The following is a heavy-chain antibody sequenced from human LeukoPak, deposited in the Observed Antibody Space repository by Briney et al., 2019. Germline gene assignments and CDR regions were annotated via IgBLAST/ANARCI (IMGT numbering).Heavy chain of an antibody. J-gene: IGHJ6*03. CDR1: GGSISSSSYY. CDR3: ARVSVYCSGGSCYRYYYYYYYMDV. V-gene: IGHV4-39*07. Sequence: SETLSLTCTVSGGSISSSSYYWGWIRQPPGKGLEWIGSIYYSGSTYYNPSLKSRVTISVDTSKNQFSLKLSSVTAADTAVYYCARVSVYCSGGSCYRYYYYYYYMDVWGKGTTVTVSS. D-gene: IGHD2-15*01. CDR2: IYYSGST.